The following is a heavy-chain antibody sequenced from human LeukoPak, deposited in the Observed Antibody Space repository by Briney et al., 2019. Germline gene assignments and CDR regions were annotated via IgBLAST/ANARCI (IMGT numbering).Heavy chain of an antibody. CDR1: GGTFSSYA. D-gene: IGHD1-26*01. CDR3: ATGQGGSYHLGFDY. J-gene: IGHJ4*02. CDR2: IIPIFGTA. V-gene: IGHV1-69*13. Sequence: GASVKVSCKASGGTFSSYAISWVRQAPGQGLEWMGGIIPIFGTANYAQKFQGRVTITADESTSTAYMELSSLRSEDTAVYYCATGQGGSYHLGFDYWGQGTLVTVSS.